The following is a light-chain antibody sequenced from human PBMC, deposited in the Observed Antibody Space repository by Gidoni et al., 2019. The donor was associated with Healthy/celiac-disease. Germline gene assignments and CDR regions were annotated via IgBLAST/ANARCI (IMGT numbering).Light chain of an antibody. CDR2: QDS. V-gene: IGLV3-1*01. CDR3: QAWDSSTAV. CDR1: TLGDKY. J-gene: IGLJ2*01. Sequence: SYERTQPPSVHVSPGQTASITCSGDTLGDKYACWDQQTPGQSPVLVIYQDSKRTSGIPERFSGSNSGNTATLTISGTHAMDEADYYCQAWDSSTAVFGGGTKLTVL.